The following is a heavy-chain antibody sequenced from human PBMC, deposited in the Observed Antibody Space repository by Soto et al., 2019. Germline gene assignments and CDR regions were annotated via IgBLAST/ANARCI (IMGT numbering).Heavy chain of an antibody. J-gene: IGHJ6*02. V-gene: IGHV1-18*01. CDR2: ISAYNGNT. D-gene: IGHD5-12*01. CDR3: ARDLGGRGWLGPDYYYYGMDG. CDR1: GYTFTSYG. Sequence: QVQLVQSGAEVKKPGASVKVSCKASGYTFTSYGISWVRQAPGQGLEWMGWISAYNGNTNYAQKLQGRVTMTTDTYTSTAYTELRSVRFSDTAMYYCARDLGGRGWLGPDYYYYGMDGWGQGTTVTVSS.